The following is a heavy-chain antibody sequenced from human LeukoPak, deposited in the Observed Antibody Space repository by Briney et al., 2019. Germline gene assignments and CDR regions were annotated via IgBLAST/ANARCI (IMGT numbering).Heavy chain of an antibody. Sequence: PSETLSLTCTVSGGSISSSNYFWGWIRQPPGKGLEWIGSIYYSGCTYYNPSLKSRVTISVDTSKNQFSLKLSSVTAADTAVYYCARLTDRTSWGHWYFDLWGRGTLVTVSS. J-gene: IGHJ2*01. CDR2: IYYSGCT. D-gene: IGHD1-1*01. V-gene: IGHV4-39*01. CDR3: ARLTDRTSWGHWYFDL. CDR1: GGSISSSNYF.